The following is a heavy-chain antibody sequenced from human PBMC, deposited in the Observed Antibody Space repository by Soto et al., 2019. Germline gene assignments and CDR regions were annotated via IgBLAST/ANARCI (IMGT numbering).Heavy chain of an antibody. D-gene: IGHD2-2*01. CDR2: INPNSGGT. CDR3: ARGNQYCSSTSCPRNPYYHYGMDV. V-gene: IGHV1-2*04. Sequence: QVQLVQSGAEVKKPGASVKVSCKASGYTFTGYYMHWVRQAPGQGLEWMGWINPNSGGTNYAQKFQGWVTMTRDTSISTAYMELSRLRSDDTAVYYCARGNQYCSSTSCPRNPYYHYGMDVWGQGTTVTVSS. CDR1: GYTFTGYY. J-gene: IGHJ6*02.